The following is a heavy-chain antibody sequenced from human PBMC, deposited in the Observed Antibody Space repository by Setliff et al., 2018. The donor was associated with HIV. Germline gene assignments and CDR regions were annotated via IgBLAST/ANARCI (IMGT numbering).Heavy chain of an antibody. V-gene: IGHV4-4*02. CDR3: ARVRQLGILGSDAFDI. D-gene: IGHD7-27*01. Sequence: PSETLSLTCAVSGGSITSSNWWSWIRQSPGKRPEWIGEIYHTGSTYYNPSLQSRVTISVDTSKNQFSLKLSSVTAADTAVYYCARVRQLGILGSDAFDIWGQGTMVTVS. CDR2: IYHTGST. J-gene: IGHJ3*02. CDR1: GGSITSSNW.